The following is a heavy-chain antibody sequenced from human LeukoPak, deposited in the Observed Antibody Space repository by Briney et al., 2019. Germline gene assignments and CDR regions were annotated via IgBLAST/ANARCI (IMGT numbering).Heavy chain of an antibody. J-gene: IGHJ4*02. CDR3: ANLMVPSDY. D-gene: IGHD2-8*01. CDR1: GFTFSSYW. V-gene: IGHV3-7*01. CDR2: IKQDGSEK. Sequence: GGSLRLSCAGSGFTFSSYWMSWVRQAPGKGLEWVANIKQDGSEKYYVDSVKGRFTISRDNAKNSLYLQMNSLRAEDTAVYYCANLMVPSDYWGQGTLVTVSS.